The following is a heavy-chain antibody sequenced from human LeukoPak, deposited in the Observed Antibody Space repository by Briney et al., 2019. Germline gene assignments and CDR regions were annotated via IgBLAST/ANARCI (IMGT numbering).Heavy chain of an antibody. CDR2: ISAYNGNT. V-gene: IGHV1-18*01. CDR1: GYTFTSYG. D-gene: IGHD3-10*01. J-gene: IGHJ4*02. Sequence: GASVKVSCKASGYTFTSYGISWVRQAPGQGLEWMGWISAYNGNTNYAQKLQGRVTMTTDTSTSTAYMELSSLRSEDTAVYYCARDALFYYGSGNYFDYWGQGTLVTVSS. CDR3: ARDALFYYGSGNYFDY.